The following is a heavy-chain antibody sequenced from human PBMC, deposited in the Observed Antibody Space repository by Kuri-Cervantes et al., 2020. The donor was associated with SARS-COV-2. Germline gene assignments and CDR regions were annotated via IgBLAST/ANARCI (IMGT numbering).Heavy chain of an antibody. V-gene: IGHV4-34*01. Sequence: SETLSLTCAVYGGSFSGYYWSWIRQPPGKGLEWIGEINHSGSTNYNPSLKSRVTMSVDTSKNQFSLKLSSVTAADTAVYYCARGQGIAVAGIIRPEGGDDAFDIWGQGTMVTVSS. J-gene: IGHJ3*02. D-gene: IGHD6-19*01. CDR2: INHSGST. CDR3: ARGQGIAVAGIIRPEGGDDAFDI. CDR1: GGSFSGYY.